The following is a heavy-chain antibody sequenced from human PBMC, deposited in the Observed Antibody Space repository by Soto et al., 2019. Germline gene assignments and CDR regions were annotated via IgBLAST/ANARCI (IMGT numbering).Heavy chain of an antibody. D-gene: IGHD5-18*01. J-gene: IGHJ6*02. CDR3: AKAPPPVSTWIQLWSPDYYGMDV. Sequence: GGSLRLSCAASGFTFSSYGMHWVRQAPGKGLEWVAVISYDGSNKYYADSVKGRFTISRDNSKNTLYLQMNSLRAEDTAVYYCAKAPPPVSTWIQLWSPDYYGMDVWGQGTTVTVSS. CDR2: ISYDGSNK. CDR1: GFTFSSYG. V-gene: IGHV3-30*18.